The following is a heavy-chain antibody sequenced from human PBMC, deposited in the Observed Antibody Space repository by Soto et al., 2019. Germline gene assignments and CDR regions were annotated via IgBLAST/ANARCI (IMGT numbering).Heavy chain of an antibody. V-gene: IGHV3-21*01. J-gene: IGHJ5*02. CDR3: ARHPERIAQIGWFDP. Sequence: GGSLRLSCAASGFTFSSYSMVWVRQAPEKGLEWVSSIGGSSGHIYYADSLKGRFTISRDNAKNSLYLQMNSLRAEDTAVYYCARHPERIAQIGWFDPWGQGTLVTVSS. CDR2: IGGSSGHI. D-gene: IGHD6-13*01. CDR1: GFTFSSYS.